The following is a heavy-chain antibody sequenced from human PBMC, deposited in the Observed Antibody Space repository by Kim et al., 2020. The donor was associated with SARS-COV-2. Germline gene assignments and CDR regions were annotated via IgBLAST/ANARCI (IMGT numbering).Heavy chain of an antibody. CDR3: ARDRGDAFDI. Sequence: GGSLRLSCAASGFTFSSYAMHWVRQAPGKGLEWVAVISYDGSNKYYADSVKGRFTISRDNSKNTLYLQMNSLRAEDTAVYYCARDRGDAFDIWGQGTMVTVSS. J-gene: IGHJ3*02. CDR2: ISYDGSNK. CDR1: GFTFSSYA. V-gene: IGHV3-30-3*01.